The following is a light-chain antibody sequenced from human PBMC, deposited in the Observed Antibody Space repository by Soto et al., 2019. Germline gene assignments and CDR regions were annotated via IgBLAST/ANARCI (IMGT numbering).Light chain of an antibody. V-gene: IGLV2-14*01. CDR2: EVS. CDR1: SSDVGGYNY. CDR3: SSYTSSRTLYV. Sequence: QSVLTQPASVSGSPGQSITISCTGTSSDVGGYNYVCWYQQRPGKAPKLMIYEVSNRPSGVSHRFSGSKSGNTASLTISGLQAEDEADYYCSSYTSSRTLYVFGTGTKLTVL. J-gene: IGLJ1*01.